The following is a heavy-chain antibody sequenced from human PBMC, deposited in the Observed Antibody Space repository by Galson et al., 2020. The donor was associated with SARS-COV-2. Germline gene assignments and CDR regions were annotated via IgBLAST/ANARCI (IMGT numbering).Heavy chain of an antibody. CDR2: IVYSGTT. CDR3: ARGLDGTGRFNGWDY. Sequence: SETLSLTCSVSGDSISSNNYYWGWFRQPPGKGLEWIATIVYSGTTYYNLSLKSRLTVSVDTSKNQFSLKLSSVTAADTAVYYCARGLDGTGRFNGWDYWGQGTLVTVSS. J-gene: IGHJ4*02. V-gene: IGHV4-39*01. CDR1: GDSISSNNYY. D-gene: IGHD2-8*02.